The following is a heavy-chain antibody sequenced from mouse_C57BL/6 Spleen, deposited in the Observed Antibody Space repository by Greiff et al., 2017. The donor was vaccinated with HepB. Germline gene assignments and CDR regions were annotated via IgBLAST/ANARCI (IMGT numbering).Heavy chain of an antibody. CDR2: INPSNGGT. V-gene: IGHV1-53*01. D-gene: IGHD1-1*01. CDR3: ARNYGSSYWYFDV. Sequence: QLKQPGTELVKPGASVKLSCKASGYTFTSYWMHWVKQRPGQGLEWIGNINPSNGGTNYNEKFKSKATLTVDKSSSTAYMQLSSLTSEDSAVYDCARNYGSSYWYFDVWGTGTTVTVSS. CDR1: GYTFTSYW. J-gene: IGHJ1*03.